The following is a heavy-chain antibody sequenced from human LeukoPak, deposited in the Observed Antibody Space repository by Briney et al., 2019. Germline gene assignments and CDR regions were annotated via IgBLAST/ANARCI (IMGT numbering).Heavy chain of an antibody. J-gene: IGHJ4*02. CDR3: AREHYTSGWYIRD. D-gene: IGHD6-19*01. V-gene: IGHV4-59*01. Sequence: PGGSLRLSCAASGFTFSSYWMHWVRQAPGKGLEWIGYIYYSGSTNYNPSLKSRVTISIDTSKIQFSLKLTSVTAADTAVYYCAREHYTSGWYIRDWGQGTLVTVSS. CDR2: IYYSGST. CDR1: GFTFSSYW.